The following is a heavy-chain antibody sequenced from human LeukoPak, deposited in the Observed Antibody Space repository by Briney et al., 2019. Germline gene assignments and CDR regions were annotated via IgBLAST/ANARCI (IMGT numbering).Heavy chain of an antibody. CDR2: IYTSESI. D-gene: IGHD1-26*01. Sequence: PSETLSLTCPVSTGSISSYYWGWDRQPAGKGLEWSGRIYTSESINYNPSLKSRVTMSVDTSKNQFSLKLSSVTAADTAVYYCARDGWDLPFDDWGQGTLVTVSS. V-gene: IGHV4-4*07. CDR1: TGSISSYY. J-gene: IGHJ4*02. CDR3: ARDGWDLPFDD.